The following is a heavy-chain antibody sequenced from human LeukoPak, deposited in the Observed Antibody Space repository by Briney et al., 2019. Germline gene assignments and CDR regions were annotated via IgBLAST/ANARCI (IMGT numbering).Heavy chain of an antibody. D-gene: IGHD4-11*01. Sequence: ASVKVSCNASGYTFTSYDINWVRQATGQGLEWMGWMNPNSGNTGYAQKFQGRVTITRNTSISTAFMELSSLRSEDTAVYYCARGRATVTGEGRLDYWGQGTLVTVSS. CDR1: GYTFTSYD. CDR3: ARGRATVTGEGRLDY. V-gene: IGHV1-8*01. J-gene: IGHJ4*02. CDR2: MNPNSGNT.